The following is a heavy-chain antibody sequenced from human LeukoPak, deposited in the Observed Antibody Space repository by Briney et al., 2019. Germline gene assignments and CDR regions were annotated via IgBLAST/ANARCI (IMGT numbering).Heavy chain of an antibody. CDR1: GFTLCSYV. J-gene: IGHJ4*02. D-gene: IGHD5-18*01. CDR2: LSCSGGST. Sequence: PGGSLRLSCAASGFTLCSYVMSCVPHAPGKGLEWVAALSCSGGSTYYADSVKGRFTISRHNSKNTVYLQMNSLRVEDTAVYYCASRGFSYGSFDYWGQGTLVTVSS. CDR3: ASRGFSYGSFDY. V-gene: IGHV3-23*01.